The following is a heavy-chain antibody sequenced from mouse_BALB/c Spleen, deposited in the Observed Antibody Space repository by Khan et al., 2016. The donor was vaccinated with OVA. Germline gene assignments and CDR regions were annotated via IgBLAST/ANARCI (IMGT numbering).Heavy chain of an antibody. CDR3: ARDGSRYNYAMDY. V-gene: IGHV3-2*02. CDR1: GYSITSDYA. D-gene: IGHD2-3*01. CDR2: IRYSGST. Sequence: EVELVESGPGLVKPSQSLSLTCTVTGYSITSDYAWNWIRPFPGNKLEWMGYIRYSGSTNYSPSLKSRISITRDTSKNQFFLPLNSVTTADTATYYCARDGSRYNYAMDYWGQGTAVTVSS. J-gene: IGHJ4*01.